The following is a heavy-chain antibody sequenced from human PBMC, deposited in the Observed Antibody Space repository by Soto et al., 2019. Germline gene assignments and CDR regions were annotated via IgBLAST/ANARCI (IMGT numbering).Heavy chain of an antibody. D-gene: IGHD1-26*01. J-gene: IGHJ4*02. Sequence: QVQLQESGPGLVKPSETLSLTCTVSGGSISSYYWSWIRQTPGKGLEWIGYIYYSGSTNYNPSRNSRVTISVDTSKNQSSLNLSSVTAADTAVYYCARRYGGNFDSWGRGTLSTVSS. V-gene: IGHV4-59*01. CDR1: GGSISSYY. CDR2: IYYSGST. CDR3: ARRYGGNFDS.